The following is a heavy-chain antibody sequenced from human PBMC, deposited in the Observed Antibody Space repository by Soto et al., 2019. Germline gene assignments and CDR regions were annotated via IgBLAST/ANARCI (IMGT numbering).Heavy chain of an antibody. CDR2: IYWDDDK. CDR3: AYLYSSSWFDY. Sequence: QITLKESGPTLVKPTQTLTLTCTFSGFSLSTSGVGVGWIRQPPGKALEWLALIYWDDDKRYSPSLKSRLTIPKDTSKHQAVLTMTNMDPVDTATHYGAYLYSSSWFDYWGQGTLVTVSS. D-gene: IGHD6-13*01. CDR1: GFSLSTSGVG. J-gene: IGHJ4*02. V-gene: IGHV2-5*02.